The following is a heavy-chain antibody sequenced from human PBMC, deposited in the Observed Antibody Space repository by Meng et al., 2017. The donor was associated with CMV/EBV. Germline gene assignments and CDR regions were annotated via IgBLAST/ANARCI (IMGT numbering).Heavy chain of an antibody. Sequence: GESLKISCAASGFTFSSYSMNWVRQAPGKGLEWVSAISGSGGSTYYADSVKGRFTISRDNSKNTLYLQMNSLRAEDTAVYYCAKDSLRAAGISYYFDYWGQGTLVTVSS. CDR2: ISGSGGST. J-gene: IGHJ4*02. V-gene: IGHV3-23*01. CDR3: AKDSLRAAGISYYFDY. D-gene: IGHD6-13*01. CDR1: GFTFSSYS.